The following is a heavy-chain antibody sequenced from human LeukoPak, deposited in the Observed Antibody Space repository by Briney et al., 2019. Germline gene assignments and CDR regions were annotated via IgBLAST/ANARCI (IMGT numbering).Heavy chain of an antibody. D-gene: IGHD2-2*01. CDR1: GFTFSSYW. J-gene: IGHJ5*02. Sequence: AGGSLRLSCAASGFTFSSYWMSWVRQAPGKGLEWVANIKRDGSEKYYVDSVKGRFTISRDNAKNSLYLQMNSLRAEDTAVYYCARNIKNLGVVQDNWFDPWGQGTLVTVSS. CDR2: IKRDGSEK. CDR3: ARNIKNLGVVQDNWFDP. V-gene: IGHV3-7*01.